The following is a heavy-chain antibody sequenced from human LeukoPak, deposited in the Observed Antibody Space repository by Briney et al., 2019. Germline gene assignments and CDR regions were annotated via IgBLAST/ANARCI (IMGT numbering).Heavy chain of an antibody. CDR1: GGSIRSFY. J-gene: IGHJ4*02. Sequence: SETLSLTCTVSGGSIRSFYWIWIRQPPGKGLEWGGYIFYSETTDSNPSLKSRVTISVDTSKNQFSLKLSSVTAADTAVYYCARTYCSGGSCHFDYWGQGTLVTVSS. D-gene: IGHD2-15*01. CDR3: ARTYCSGGSCHFDY. CDR2: IFYSETT. V-gene: IGHV4-59*08.